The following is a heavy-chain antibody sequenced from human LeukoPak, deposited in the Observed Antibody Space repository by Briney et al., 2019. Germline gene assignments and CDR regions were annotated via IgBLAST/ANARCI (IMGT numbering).Heavy chain of an antibody. J-gene: IGHJ4*02. CDR3: ARDTYDILNLYYFDY. V-gene: IGHV1-46*01. CDR2: INPSGGST. Sequence: ASVKVSCKASGYTFTSYYMHWVRQAPGQGLEWMGIINPSGGSTSYAQKFQGKVTMTRDTSTSTVYMELSSLGSEDTAVYYCARDTYDILNLYYFDYWGQGTLVTVSS. D-gene: IGHD3-9*01. CDR1: GYTFTSYY.